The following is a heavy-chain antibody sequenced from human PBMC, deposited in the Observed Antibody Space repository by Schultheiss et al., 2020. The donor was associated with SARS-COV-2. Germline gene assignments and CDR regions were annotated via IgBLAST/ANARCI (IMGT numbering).Heavy chain of an antibody. CDR3: ARGKRCSSTSCYRNWFDP. CDR2: IFDSGNT. CDR1: GGSISSYY. D-gene: IGHD2-2*01. J-gene: IGHJ5*02. V-gene: IGHV4-59*12. Sequence: SETLSLTCTVSGGSISSYYWSWIRQSPGKGLEWIGYIFDSGNTNYNPSLKSRVTISVDTSKNQFSLKLSSVTAADTAVYYCARGKRCSSTSCYRNWFDPWGQGTLVTVSS.